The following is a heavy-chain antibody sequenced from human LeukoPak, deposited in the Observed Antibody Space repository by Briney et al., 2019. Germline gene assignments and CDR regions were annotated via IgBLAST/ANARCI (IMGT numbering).Heavy chain of an antibody. D-gene: IGHD3-9*01. CDR3: ARVAEGDILTGHAPDY. V-gene: IGHV4-30-4*01. J-gene: IGHJ4*02. Sequence: SETLSLTCTVSGGSISSGDYCWSWIRQPPGKGLEWIGYIYYSGSTYYNPSLKSRVTISVDTSKNQFSLKLSSVTAADTAVCYCARVAEGDILTGHAPDYWGQGTLVTVSS. CDR2: IYYSGST. CDR1: GGSISSGDYC.